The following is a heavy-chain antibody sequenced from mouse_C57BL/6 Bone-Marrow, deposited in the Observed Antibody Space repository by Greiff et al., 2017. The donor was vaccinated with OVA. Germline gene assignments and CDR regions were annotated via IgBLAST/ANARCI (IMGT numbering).Heavy chain of an antibody. D-gene: IGHD3-2*02. CDR3: ARSQATSWFAY. J-gene: IGHJ3*01. Sequence: QVQLKQSGAELVKPGASVKLSCKASGYTFTSYWMHWVKQRPGQGLEWIGMIHPNSGSTNYNEKFKSKATLTVDKSSSTAYMQLSSLTSEDSAVYYCARSQATSWFAYWGQGTLVTVSA. CDR1: GYTFTSYW. V-gene: IGHV1-64*01. CDR2: IHPNSGST.